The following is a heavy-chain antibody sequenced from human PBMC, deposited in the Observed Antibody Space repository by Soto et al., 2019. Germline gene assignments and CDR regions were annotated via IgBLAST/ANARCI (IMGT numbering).Heavy chain of an antibody. CDR1: GFTFSSYV. CDR2: ISGSGGST. J-gene: IGHJ4*02. CDR3: AKERRDGYNKGSDF. V-gene: IGHV3-23*01. Sequence: EVQLLESGGGLVQPGGSLRLSCAASGFTFSSYVMSWVRQAPGKGLEWVSAISGSGGSTYYAASVKGRFTISRYNSKNTLYLQMNSLRAEDTAVYYCAKERRDGYNKGSDFWGQGTLVTVSS. D-gene: IGHD5-12*01.